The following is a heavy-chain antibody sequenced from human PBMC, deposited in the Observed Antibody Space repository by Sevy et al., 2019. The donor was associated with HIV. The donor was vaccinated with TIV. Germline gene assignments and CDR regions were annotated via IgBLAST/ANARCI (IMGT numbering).Heavy chain of an antibody. CDR1: GFPFSNFA. CDR2: LIGGGSRP. V-gene: IGHV3-23*01. J-gene: IGHJ6*02. CDR3: AKRRVQSGLSGGGANYGMDV. D-gene: IGHD2-8*02. Sequence: GGSLRLSCAASGFPFSNFAMSWVRQAPGKGLEWVSTLIGGGSRPYYADSVTGRFIISRDNSRNTLYLPMNSLRAEDTAIYYCAKRRVQSGLSGGGANYGMDVCGRGTTVTVSS.